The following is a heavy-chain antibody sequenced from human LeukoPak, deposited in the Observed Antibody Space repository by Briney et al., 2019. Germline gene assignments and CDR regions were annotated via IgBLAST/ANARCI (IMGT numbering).Heavy chain of an antibody. Sequence: RDNSKNTLYLQMNSLKAEDTAVYYCARRSGIAVAGAFDYWGQGTLVTVS. CDR3: ARRSGIAVAGAFDY. J-gene: IGHJ4*02. D-gene: IGHD6-19*01. V-gene: IGHV3-23*01.